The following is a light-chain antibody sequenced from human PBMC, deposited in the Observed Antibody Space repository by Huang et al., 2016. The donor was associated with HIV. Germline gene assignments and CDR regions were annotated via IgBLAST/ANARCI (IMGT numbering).Light chain of an antibody. CDR1: QSVSSSY. V-gene: IGKV3-20*01. J-gene: IGKJ4*01. Sequence: EIVLTQSPGTLSLSPGERATLSCRACQSVSSSYLAWYQQKPGQAPRLLIYATSNRATGIPDRFSGSGSGTDFTLIISRLEPEDFAVYYCQQCDSSPLTFGGGTNVEIK. CDR2: ATS. CDR3: QQCDSSPLT.